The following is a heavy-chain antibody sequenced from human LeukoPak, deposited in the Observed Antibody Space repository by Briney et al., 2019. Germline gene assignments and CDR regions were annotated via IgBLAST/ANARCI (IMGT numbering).Heavy chain of an antibody. CDR2: ISWNSVYI. J-gene: IGHJ4*02. D-gene: IGHD3-9*01. V-gene: IGHV3-20*04. CDR1: EFTFDDYG. Sequence: GGSLRLSCTASEFTFDDYGMSWVRQVPGKGLEWVSAISWNSVYIGYADSVKGRFTISRDNAKNTLYLQMNSLRAEDTAIYYCVKEYFGFAFDYWGQGTVVTVSS. CDR3: VKEYFGFAFDY.